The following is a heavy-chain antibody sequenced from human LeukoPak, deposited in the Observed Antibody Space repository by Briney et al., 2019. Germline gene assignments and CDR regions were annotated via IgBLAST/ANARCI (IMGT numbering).Heavy chain of an antibody. CDR1: GYTFTSSW. CDR2: IYPSDSDT. V-gene: IGHV5-51*01. D-gene: IGHD1-26*01. Sequence: GESLKIPCKGSGYTFTSSWIGWVRQMPGKGLEWMGIIYPSDSDTRYSPSFQGQVTISADKSISTAYLQWSSLKASDTAMYYCARHRELLKAFDYWGQGTLVTVSS. J-gene: IGHJ4*02. CDR3: ARHRELLKAFDY.